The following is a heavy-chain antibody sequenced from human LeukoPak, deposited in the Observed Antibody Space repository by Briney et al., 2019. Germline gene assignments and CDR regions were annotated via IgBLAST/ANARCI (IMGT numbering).Heavy chain of an antibody. CDR3: AKKVEGYSYGVFDY. J-gene: IGHJ4*02. CDR2: ISGSGGST. D-gene: IGHD5-18*01. V-gene: IGHV3-23*01. CDR1: GGSFSGYY. Sequence: PSETLSLTCAVYGGSFSGYYWSWVRQAPGKGLEWVSAISGSGGSTYYADSVKGRFTISRDNSKNTLYLQMNSLRAEDTAVYYCAKKVEGYSYGVFDYWGQGTLVTVSS.